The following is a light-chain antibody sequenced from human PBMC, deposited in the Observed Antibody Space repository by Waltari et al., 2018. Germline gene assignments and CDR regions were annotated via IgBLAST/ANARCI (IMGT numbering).Light chain of an antibody. V-gene: IGKV3-20*01. J-gene: IGKJ4*01. CDR2: GAS. CDR1: QSVSSSY. CDR3: QQYGSSPFT. Sequence: EIVLPQSPGTLSLSPGATATPPCRASQSVSSSYLAWYQQKPGQAPRLLIYGASSRATGIPDRFSGSGSGTDFTLTISRLEPEDFAVYYCQQYGSSPFTFGGGTKVEIK.